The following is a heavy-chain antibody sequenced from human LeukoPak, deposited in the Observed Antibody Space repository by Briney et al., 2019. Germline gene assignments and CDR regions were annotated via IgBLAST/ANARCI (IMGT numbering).Heavy chain of an antibody. V-gene: IGHV3-48*03. D-gene: IGHD3-10*01. CDR2: ISSSGSTI. CDR3: AREGQYGSGIDY. Sequence: GGSLRLSCAASGFTFSSYEMNWVRQAPGKGLEWVSYISSSGSTIYYADSVKGRFTISRDNAKNSLYLQMNSLRAEDTAVYYCAREGQYGSGIDYWGQGTLANVSS. CDR1: GFTFSSYE. J-gene: IGHJ4*02.